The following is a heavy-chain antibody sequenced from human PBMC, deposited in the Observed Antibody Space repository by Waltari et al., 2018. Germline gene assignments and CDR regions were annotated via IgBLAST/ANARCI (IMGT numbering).Heavy chain of an antibody. CDR1: GFNFSHYA. V-gene: IGHV3-23*05. CDR2: IYRSGTT. D-gene: IGHD3-22*01. Sequence: QLLESGGGLVQPGASLRLSCVASGFNFSHYAMSGVRQAPGKGRDWVAVIYRSGTTIYADSAKGRFTISRDNSENSVYLQMSSLRLDDTAVYHGVKGKYYYESWGYYPMDHWGQGTLVTVSS. J-gene: IGHJ4*02. CDR3: VKGKYYYESWGYYPMDH.